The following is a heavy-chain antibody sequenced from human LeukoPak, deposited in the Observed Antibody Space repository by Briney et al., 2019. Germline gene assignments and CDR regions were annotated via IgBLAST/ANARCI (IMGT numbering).Heavy chain of an antibody. J-gene: IGHJ4*02. V-gene: IGHV3-7*01. CDR3: AREFERMTTMIVVVSFDH. Sequence: GGSLRLSCEASGFIFTNHWMTWVRQAPGKGLEWVANINEDGREKNYVDSVKGRFTMSRDNAKKSVYLQMNSLRAEDTAVYYCAREFERMTTMIVVVSFDHWGQGTPVTVSS. D-gene: IGHD3-22*01. CDR1: GFIFTNHW. CDR2: INEDGREK.